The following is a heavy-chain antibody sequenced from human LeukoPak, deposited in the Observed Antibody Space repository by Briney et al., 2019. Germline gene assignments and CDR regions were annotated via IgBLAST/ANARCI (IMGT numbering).Heavy chain of an antibody. CDR3: ATEAGLQSRTLDY. Sequence: PSETLSLTCAVSGGSVTSCYWSWVRQVPGKGLEWIGYVYYSGTTNYNPSLKSRVTMSVDTSKNQFSLKLSSVTAADTAVYYCATEAGLQSRTLDYWGQGTLVTVSS. J-gene: IGHJ4*02. D-gene: IGHD4-11*01. V-gene: IGHV4-59*02. CDR1: GGSVTSCY. CDR2: VYYSGTT.